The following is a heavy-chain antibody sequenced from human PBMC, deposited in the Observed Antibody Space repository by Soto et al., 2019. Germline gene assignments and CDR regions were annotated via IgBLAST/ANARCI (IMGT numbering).Heavy chain of an antibody. CDR2: INSNNGNT. D-gene: IGHD3-16*02. J-gene: IGHJ4*02. Sequence: VASVKVSCKASGYTFTNYAVHWVRQAPGQRLECMGWINSNNGNTEYSQKFQDRVTITRDTSASTVYMELHSLRSEDTAVYYCARDRVSRRFDYWGQGTLVTVSS. V-gene: IGHV1-3*04. CDR1: GYTFTNYA. CDR3: ARDRVSRRFDY.